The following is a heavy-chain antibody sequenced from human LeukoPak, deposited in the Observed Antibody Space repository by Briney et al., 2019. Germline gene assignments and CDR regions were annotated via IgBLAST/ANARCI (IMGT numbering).Heavy chain of an antibody. CDR2: IIPILGVP. CDR1: GGTFSSYT. Sequence: SVKVSCKASGGTFSSYTISWVRQAPGQGLEWMGRIIPILGVPDYAQKFQGRVTITADMSTSTAYMELSSLRSEDTAVCYCARKGGLGTYGIFDYWGQGTLVTVSS. J-gene: IGHJ4*02. D-gene: IGHD3-10*01. V-gene: IGHV1-69*02. CDR3: ARKGGLGTYGIFDY.